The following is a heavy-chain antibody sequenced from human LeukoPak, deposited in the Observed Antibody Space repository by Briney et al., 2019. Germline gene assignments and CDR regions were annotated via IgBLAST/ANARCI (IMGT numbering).Heavy chain of an antibody. V-gene: IGHV3-30-3*01. Sequence: PGGSLRLSCAASGFTFSSYAMHWVRQAPGKGLEWVAVISYDGSNKYYADSVKGRFTISRDNSKNTLYLQMNSLRAEDTAVYYCARLSWIQLWLLTTPDDYWGQGTLVTVSS. CDR2: ISYDGSNK. J-gene: IGHJ4*02. CDR1: GFTFSSYA. CDR3: ARLSWIQLWLLTTPDDY. D-gene: IGHD5-18*01.